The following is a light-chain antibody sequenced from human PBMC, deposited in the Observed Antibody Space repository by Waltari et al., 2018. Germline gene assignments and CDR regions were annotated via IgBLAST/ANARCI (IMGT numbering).Light chain of an antibody. Sequence: QSALTQPASVSGSPGQSLAVSCTGNSSDVGTYNLVSWYQQHPGKAPKLIIYEATKRPSGVSNRFSGSKSGNMASLTISGLQAEDEAEYYCCSFAGRSTWVFGTGTKVTVL. CDR2: EAT. CDR1: SSDVGTYNL. CDR3: CSFAGRSTWV. V-gene: IGLV2-23*01. J-gene: IGLJ1*01.